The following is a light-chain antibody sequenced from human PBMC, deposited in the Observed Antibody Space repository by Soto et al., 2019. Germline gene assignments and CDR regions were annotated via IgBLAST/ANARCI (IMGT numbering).Light chain of an antibody. CDR3: QSYDSSLSCWV. V-gene: IGLV1-40*01. CDR1: SSNIGAGYD. CDR2: GNT. J-gene: IGLJ3*02. Sequence: QLVLTQPPSVSGAPGQRVTISCTGSSSNIGAGYDVHWYQQLPGTAPKLLIYGNTNRPSGVPDRFSGSKSGTSASLAITGLQAADEADYYCQSYDSSLSCWVFGGGTQLTVL.